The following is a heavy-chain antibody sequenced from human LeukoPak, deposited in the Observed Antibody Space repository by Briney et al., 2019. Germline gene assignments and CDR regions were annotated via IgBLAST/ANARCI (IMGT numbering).Heavy chain of an antibody. CDR2: INHSGST. CDR3: ARLGDSNDY. J-gene: IGHJ4*02. CDR1: GGSFSGYY. D-gene: IGHD4-11*01. V-gene: IGHV4-34*01. Sequence: ASETLSLTCAVYGGSFSGYYWSWIRQPPGKGLEWIGEINHSGSTNYNLSLKSRVTMSVDTSKNQFSLKLSSVTAADTAVYYCARLGDSNDYWGQGTLVTVSS.